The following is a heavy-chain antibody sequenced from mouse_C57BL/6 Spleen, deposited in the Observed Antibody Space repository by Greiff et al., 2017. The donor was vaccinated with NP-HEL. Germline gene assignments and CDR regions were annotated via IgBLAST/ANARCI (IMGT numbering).Heavy chain of an antibody. V-gene: IGHV1-15*01. CDR2: IDPETGGT. D-gene: IGHD4-1*01. J-gene: IGHJ4*01. CDR3: TRGWDGNYAMDY. Sequence: QVHVKQSGAELVRPGASVTLSCKASGYTFTDYEMHWVKQTPVHGLEWIGAIDPETGGTAYNQKFKGKAILTADKSSSTAYMELRSLTSEDSAVYYCTRGWDGNYAMDYWGQGTSVTVSS. CDR1: GYTFTDYE.